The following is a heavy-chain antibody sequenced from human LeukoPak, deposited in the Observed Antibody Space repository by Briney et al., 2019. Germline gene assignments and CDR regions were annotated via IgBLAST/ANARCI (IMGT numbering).Heavy chain of an antibody. CDR3: AKVLRGYTYGPYYYYGMDV. CDR2: IKTETEGGTT. CDR1: GFTFTNAW. D-gene: IGHD5-18*01. Sequence: GGSLRLSCAASGFTFTNAWMNWVRQTPGKGLEWIGQIKTETEGGTTDYAAPVEGRFTISRDDSKNTLYLQMNSLRAEDTAVYYCAKVLRGYTYGPYYYYGMDVWGQGTTVTVSS. J-gene: IGHJ6*02. V-gene: IGHV3-15*01.